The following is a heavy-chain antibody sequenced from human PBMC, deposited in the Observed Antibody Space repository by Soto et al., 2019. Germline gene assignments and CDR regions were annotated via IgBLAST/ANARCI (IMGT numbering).Heavy chain of an antibody. CDR2: IYYSGST. CDR1: GGSISSYY. V-gene: IGHV4-59*01. J-gene: IGHJ6*02. D-gene: IGHD5-12*01. Sequence: PSETLSLTCTVSGGSISSYYWSWIRQPPGKGLEWIGYIYYSGSTNYNPSLKSRVTISVDTSKNQFSLKLSSVTAADTAVYYCARGLATITAYYYGMDVWGQGTTVTV. CDR3: ARGLATITAYYYGMDV.